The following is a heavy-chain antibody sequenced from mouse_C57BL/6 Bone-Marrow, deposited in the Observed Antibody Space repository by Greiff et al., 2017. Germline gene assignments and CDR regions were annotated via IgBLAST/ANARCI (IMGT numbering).Heavy chain of an antibody. CDR1: GFTFSDYG. J-gene: IGHJ1*03. CDR2: ISSGSSTI. V-gene: IGHV5-17*01. CDR3: ARRTYYSNHWYFDV. D-gene: IGHD2-5*01. Sequence: EVKLMESGGGLVKPGGSLKLSCAASGFTFSDYGMHWVRQAPEKGLEWVAYISSGSSTIYYADTVKGRFTISRDNAKNTLFLQMTSLRSEDTAMYYCARRTYYSNHWYFDVWGTGTTVTVSS.